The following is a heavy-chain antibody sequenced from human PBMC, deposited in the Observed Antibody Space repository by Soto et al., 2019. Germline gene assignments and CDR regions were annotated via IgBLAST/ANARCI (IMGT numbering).Heavy chain of an antibody. CDR3: ARAVFGELLYNWFDP. Sequence: SATLSLTCTVSGGSISSYYWSWIRQPPGKGLEWIGYIYYSGSTNYNPSLKSRVTISVDTSKNQFSLKLSSVTAADTAVYYCARAVFGELLYNWFDPWGQGTLVTVSS. V-gene: IGHV4-59*01. CDR1: GGSISSYY. D-gene: IGHD3-10*02. CDR2: IYYSGST. J-gene: IGHJ5*02.